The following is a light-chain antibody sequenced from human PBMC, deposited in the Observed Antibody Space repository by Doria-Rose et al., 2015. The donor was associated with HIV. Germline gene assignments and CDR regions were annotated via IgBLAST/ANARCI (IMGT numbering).Light chain of an antibody. J-gene: IGKJ3*01. Sequence: TQSPESLGMSLGERATLNCKSNQSLLYTSKNYLAWYQQKPGQPPKLLIYWAPTRQSEVPARFSGSGSGTDFTLTISSLEAEDVAVYYCQQYYDTPSFGPGTTVDIK. CDR1: QSLLYTSKNY. CDR2: WAP. V-gene: IGKV4-1*01. CDR3: QQYYDTPS.